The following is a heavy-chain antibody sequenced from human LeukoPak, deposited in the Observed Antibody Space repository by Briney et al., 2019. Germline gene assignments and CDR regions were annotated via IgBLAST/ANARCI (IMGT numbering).Heavy chain of an antibody. D-gene: IGHD4/OR15-4a*01. CDR1: GFTVFNYW. CDR2: INLDGSQK. J-gene: IGHJ4*02. Sequence: GGSLRLSCAASGFTVFNYWMSWVRQAPGKGLEWVANINLDGSQKSYVDSLKGRFTISRDNAKNSLYLQMNSLRAEDTAVYYCARDVDYANPRHDYWGQGTLVTVSS. CDR3: ARDVDYANPRHDY. V-gene: IGHV3-7*01.